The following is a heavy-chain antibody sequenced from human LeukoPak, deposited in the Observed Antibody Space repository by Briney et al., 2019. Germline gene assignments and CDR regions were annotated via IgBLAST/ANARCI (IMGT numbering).Heavy chain of an antibody. Sequence: SETLSLTCAVYGGSFSGYYWSWIRQPPGKGLEWIGEINHSGSTNYNPSLKSRVTISVDTSKNQFSLKLSSVTAADTAVYYCARGSMVRGAPYNWFDPWGQGTLVTVSS. CDR1: GGSFSGYY. V-gene: IGHV4-34*01. J-gene: IGHJ5*02. CDR3: ARGSMVRGAPYNWFDP. D-gene: IGHD3-10*01. CDR2: INHSGST.